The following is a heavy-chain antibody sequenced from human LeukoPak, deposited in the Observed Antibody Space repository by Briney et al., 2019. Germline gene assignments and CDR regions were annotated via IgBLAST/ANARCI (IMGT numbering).Heavy chain of an antibody. CDR2: IIPIFGTA. Sequence: SVKVSCKASGGTFSSYAISWVRQAPGQGLEWMGGIIPIFGTADYAQKFQGRVTITTDESTSTAYMELSSLRSDDTAVYYCARGALLRSSWSDHWGQGTLVTVSS. CDR1: GGTFSSYA. V-gene: IGHV1-69*05. J-gene: IGHJ5*02. D-gene: IGHD6-13*01. CDR3: ARGALLRSSWSDH.